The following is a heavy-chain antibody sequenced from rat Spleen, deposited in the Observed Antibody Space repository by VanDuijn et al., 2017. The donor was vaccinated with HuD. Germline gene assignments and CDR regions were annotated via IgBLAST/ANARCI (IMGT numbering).Heavy chain of an antibody. V-gene: IGHV5-29*01. Sequence: EVQLVESAGGLVQPGRSLKLSCAASGFTFSDYGVAWVRQAPTTGLEWVAYISYDGGNTYYRDSVKGRFTVSRDNAKSILYLQMDSLRSEDTATYYCARRHYGYTDYFDYWGQGVMVTVSS. CDR1: GFTFSDYG. CDR2: ISYDGGNT. J-gene: IGHJ2*01. D-gene: IGHD1-9*01. CDR3: ARRHYGYTDYFDY.